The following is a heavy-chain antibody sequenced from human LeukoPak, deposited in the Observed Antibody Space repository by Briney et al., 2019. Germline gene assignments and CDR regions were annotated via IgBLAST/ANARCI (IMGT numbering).Heavy chain of an antibody. D-gene: IGHD5-24*01. CDR1: GFTFSDYY. V-gene: IGHV3-11*04. Sequence: PGRSRRLSCAASGFTFSDYYMSWIPQAPGQGLECVSYITSSGSTIYYADSVKSRFTVSTDTAKNSLYLQMNSLRAEDTAVYYCAKDLEWFDPWGQGTLVTVSS. J-gene: IGHJ5*02. CDR2: ITSSGSTI. CDR3: AKDLEWFDP.